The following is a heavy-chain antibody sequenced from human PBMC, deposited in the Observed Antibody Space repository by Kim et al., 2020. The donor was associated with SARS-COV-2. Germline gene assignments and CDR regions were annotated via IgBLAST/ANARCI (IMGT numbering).Heavy chain of an antibody. V-gene: IGHV3-53*01. D-gene: IGHD6-19*01. CDR3: ARGVQWLVDHAFDI. Sequence: GGSLRLSCAASGFTVSSNYMSWVRQAPGKGLEWVSVIYSGGSTYYADSVKGRFTISRDNSKNTLYLQMNSLRAEDTAVYYCARGVQWLVDHAFDIWGQGTMVTVSS. CDR1: GFTVSSNY. J-gene: IGHJ3*02. CDR2: IYSGGST.